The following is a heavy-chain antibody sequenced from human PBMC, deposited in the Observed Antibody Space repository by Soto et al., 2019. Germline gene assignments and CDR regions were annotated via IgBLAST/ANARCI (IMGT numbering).Heavy chain of an antibody. J-gene: IGHJ4*02. D-gene: IGHD3-22*01. CDR2: IKTKAEGGNT. CDR3: TTDRSFYSDSIIN. CDR1: GLSFSDAW. Sequence: EVQLVESGGGSVKPGGSLRLACTASGLSFSDAWMSWVRQAPGKGLEWVGRIKTKAEGGNTNYAAPVKGRFTISREDSKNTLFLQMNSLKTEDTAVYYCTTDRSFYSDSIINWGQGTLVTVSS. V-gene: IGHV3-15*01.